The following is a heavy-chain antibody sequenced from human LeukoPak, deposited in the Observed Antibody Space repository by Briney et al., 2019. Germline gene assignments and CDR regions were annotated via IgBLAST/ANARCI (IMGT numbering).Heavy chain of an antibody. V-gene: IGHV4-59*01. CDR3: ARVPYNYYRRPQDYFDY. Sequence: SETLSLTCTVSGGSISSYYWSWIRQPPGKGLEWIGYIYYSGSTNYNPSLKSRVTISVDTSKNQFSLKLSSVTAADTAVYYCARVPYNYYRRPQDYFDYWGQGTLVTVSS. J-gene: IGHJ4*02. D-gene: IGHD3-10*01. CDR1: GGSISSYY. CDR2: IYYSGST.